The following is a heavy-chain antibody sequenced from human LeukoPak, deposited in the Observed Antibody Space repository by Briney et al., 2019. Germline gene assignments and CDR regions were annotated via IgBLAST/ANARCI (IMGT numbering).Heavy chain of an antibody. CDR1: GFSFSSYG. CDR3: AKPTRGSGGSFLIDY. V-gene: IGHV3-33*06. J-gene: IGHJ4*02. Sequence: GRSLRLSCAASGFSFSSYGMHWVRQSPGKGLEWGAVIWNDGSSKYYVDSVKGRFTISRDNSKNTLYLQMDSLRGDDTAVYYCAKPTRGSGGSFLIDYWGQGTLVTVSS. CDR2: IWNDGSSK. D-gene: IGHD2-15*01.